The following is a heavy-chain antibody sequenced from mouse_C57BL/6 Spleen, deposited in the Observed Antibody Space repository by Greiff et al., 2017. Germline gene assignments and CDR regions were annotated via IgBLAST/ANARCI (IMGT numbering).Heavy chain of an antibody. CDR1: GYSFTSYY. J-gene: IGHJ2*01. V-gene: IGHV1-66*01. Sequence: QVQLQQSGPELVKPGASVKISCKASGYSFTSYYIHWVKQRPGQGLEWIGWIYPGSGNTKYNEKFKGKATLTADTSSSTAYMQLSSLTSEDSAVYYCAREGVYGKGYFDYWGQGTTLTVSS. CDR2: IYPGSGNT. D-gene: IGHD2-1*01. CDR3: AREGVYGKGYFDY.